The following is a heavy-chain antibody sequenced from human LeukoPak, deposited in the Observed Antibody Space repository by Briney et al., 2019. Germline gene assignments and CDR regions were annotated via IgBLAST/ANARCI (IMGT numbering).Heavy chain of an antibody. J-gene: IGHJ5*02. D-gene: IGHD2-2*01. CDR3: AIAMEGCSSTSCYGGPHNWFDP. Sequence: SETLSLTCTVSGGSISSYYWSWIRQPPGKGPEWIGYIYYSGSTNYNPSLKSRVTISVDTSKNQFSLKLSSVTAADTAVYYCAIAMEGCSSTSCYGGPHNWFDPWGQGTLVTVSS. CDR2: IYYSGST. V-gene: IGHV4-59*01. CDR1: GGSISSYY.